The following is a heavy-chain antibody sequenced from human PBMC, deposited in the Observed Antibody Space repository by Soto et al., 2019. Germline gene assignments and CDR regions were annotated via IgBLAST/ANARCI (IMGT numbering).Heavy chain of an antibody. V-gene: IGHV3-48*02. CDR2: ISSSSSTI. J-gene: IGHJ4*02. Sequence: GGSLRLSCAASGFTFSSYSMNWVRQAPGKGLEWVSYISSSSSTIYYADSVKGRFTISRDNAKNSLYLQMNSLRDEDTAVYYCARDRLDAEWQQLADTVEDYWGQGTLVTVSS. CDR1: GFTFSSYS. D-gene: IGHD6-13*01. CDR3: ARDRLDAEWQQLADTVEDY.